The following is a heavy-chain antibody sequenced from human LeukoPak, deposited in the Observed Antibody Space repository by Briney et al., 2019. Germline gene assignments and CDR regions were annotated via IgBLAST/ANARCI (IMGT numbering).Heavy chain of an antibody. D-gene: IGHD1-26*01. Sequence: SEPLSLTCAVSGGSFSGYYWSWIRQPPGKGLEWIGEINHSGSTNYNPSLKSRVTISVDTSKNQFSLKLSSVTAADTAVYYCARGPQYSGSDYWGQGTLVTVSS. CDR1: GGSFSGYY. CDR3: ARGPQYSGSDY. V-gene: IGHV4-34*01. CDR2: INHSGST. J-gene: IGHJ4*02.